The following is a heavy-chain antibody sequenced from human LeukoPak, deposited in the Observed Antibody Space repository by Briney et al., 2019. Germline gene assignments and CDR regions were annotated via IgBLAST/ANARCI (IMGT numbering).Heavy chain of an antibody. J-gene: IGHJ4*02. CDR2: IYYSGST. D-gene: IGHD6-13*01. Sequence: PSETLSLTCTVSGGSISSYYWSWIRQPPGKGLEWIGYIYYSGSTNHNPSLKSRVTISVDTSKNQFSLRLSSVTAADTAVYYCARVTGYMTEDYFDYWGQGTLITVSS. CDR1: GGSISSYY. V-gene: IGHV4-59*01. CDR3: ARVTGYMTEDYFDY.